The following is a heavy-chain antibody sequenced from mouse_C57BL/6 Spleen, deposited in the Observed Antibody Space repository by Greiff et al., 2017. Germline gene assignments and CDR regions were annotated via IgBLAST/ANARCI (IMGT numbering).Heavy chain of an antibody. CDR3: ARGYYGSSYGYFDV. Sequence: EVQRVESGGGLVKPGGSLKLSCAASGFTFSDYGMHWVRQAPEKGLEWVAYISSGSSTIYYAATVKGRFTISRDNAKNTLFLQMTSLRSEDTAMYYCARGYYGSSYGYFDVWGTGTTVTVSS. D-gene: IGHD1-1*01. J-gene: IGHJ1*03. CDR2: ISSGSSTI. CDR1: GFTFSDYG. V-gene: IGHV5-17*01.